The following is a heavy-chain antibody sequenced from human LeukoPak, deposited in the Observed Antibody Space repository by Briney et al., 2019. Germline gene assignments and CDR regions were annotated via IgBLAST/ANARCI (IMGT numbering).Heavy chain of an antibody. CDR1: GYTLTELS. D-gene: IGHD4-17*01. CDR2: FDPEDGET. J-gene: IGHJ3*02. CDR3: ATDPPKSTVTTIWDDAFDI. V-gene: IGHV1-24*01. Sequence: ASVKVSCEVSGYTLTELSMHWVRQAPGKGLEWMGGFDPEDGETIYAQKFQGRVTMTEDTSTDTAYMELSSLRSEDTAVYYCATDPPKSTVTTIWDDAFDIWGQGTMVTVSS.